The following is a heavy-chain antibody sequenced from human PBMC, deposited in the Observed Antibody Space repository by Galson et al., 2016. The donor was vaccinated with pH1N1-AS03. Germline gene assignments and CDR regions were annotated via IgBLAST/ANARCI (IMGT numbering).Heavy chain of an antibody. V-gene: IGHV3-9*01. J-gene: IGHJ4*02. Sequence: SLRLSCAASGFTFDDYAMHWVRLAPGKGLEWVSGITWNSDSIGYADSVKGRFTISRDNAQNSLYLQMNSLRSEDTALYYFTALDFWGQGTLVTVAS. CDR2: ITWNSDSI. CDR1: GFTFDDYA. CDR3: TALDF.